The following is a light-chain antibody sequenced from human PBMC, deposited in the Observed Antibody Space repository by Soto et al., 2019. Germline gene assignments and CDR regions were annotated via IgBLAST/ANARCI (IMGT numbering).Light chain of an antibody. J-gene: IGKJ2*01. Sequence: DIVMTQSPLSLPVTPGEPASISCRSSQSLPHSNGYNYLDWYLQKPGQSPQLLIYLGSNRASGVPDRFSGSGSGTDFTLKISRVEAEDVGVYYCLQALQTPYTVGQGTKVDSK. V-gene: IGKV2-28*01. CDR1: QSLPHSNGYNY. CDR2: LGS. CDR3: LQALQTPYT.